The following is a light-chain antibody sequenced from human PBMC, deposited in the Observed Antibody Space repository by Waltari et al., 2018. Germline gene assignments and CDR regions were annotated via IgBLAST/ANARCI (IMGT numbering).Light chain of an antibody. CDR1: RRDVCSYHR. J-gene: IGLJ2*01. CDR2: EVT. Sequence: QSALTQPPSVSGSPGQSVTISCPASRRDVCSYHRFSWYQQSPGTAPKRMIYEVTNRPSGVPDRFSGSKSGNTASLTISGLQAEDEADYYCSSYTSSSTLGVFGGGTKLTVL. V-gene: IGLV2-18*02. CDR3: SSYTSSSTLGV.